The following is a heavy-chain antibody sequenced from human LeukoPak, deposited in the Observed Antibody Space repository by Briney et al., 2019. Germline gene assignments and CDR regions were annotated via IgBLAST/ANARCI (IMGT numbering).Heavy chain of an antibody. CDR3: ARAGSGRPFDF. CDR2: TTSDGSTT. Sequence: PGGSLRLSCAASGFTFSTYWMYWVRQAPGKGLVWVSRTTSDGSTTTYADSVKGRFTISRDNAKNTLYLQMNSLRAEDTAVFYCARAGSGRPFDFWGQGTLVTVSS. CDR1: GFTFSTYW. D-gene: IGHD1-26*01. J-gene: IGHJ4*02. V-gene: IGHV3-74*01.